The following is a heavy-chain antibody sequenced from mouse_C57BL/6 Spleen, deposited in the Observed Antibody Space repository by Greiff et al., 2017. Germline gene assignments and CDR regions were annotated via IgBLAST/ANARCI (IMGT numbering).Heavy chain of an antibody. Sequence: VQLQQSGAELAKPGASVTLSCKASGYTFTSYWMHWVKQRPGQGLELIGYINPSSGYTKYTQKFKDKATLTADKSSSTAYMQLSSLTYEDSAVYYCARLRARGFFDYWGQGTTLTVSS. CDR1: GYTFTSYW. V-gene: IGHV1-7*01. D-gene: IGHD3-3*01. J-gene: IGHJ2*01. CDR3: ARLRARGFFDY. CDR2: INPSSGYT.